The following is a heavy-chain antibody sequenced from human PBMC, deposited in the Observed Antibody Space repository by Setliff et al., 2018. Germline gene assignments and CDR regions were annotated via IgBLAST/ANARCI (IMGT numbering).Heavy chain of an antibody. J-gene: IGHJ6*03. CDR2: MNPNSGNT. V-gene: IGHV1-8*02. Sequence: ASVKVSCKASGYTFTSYDINWVRQATGQGLEWMGWMNPNSGNTGYAQKFQGRVTMARNTSISTAYMELSSLRSEDTAVYFCARGALVLQFLEWLPRFYYMDVWGKGTTVTVSS. CDR3: ARGALVLQFLEWLPRFYYMDV. D-gene: IGHD3-3*01. CDR1: GYTFTSYD.